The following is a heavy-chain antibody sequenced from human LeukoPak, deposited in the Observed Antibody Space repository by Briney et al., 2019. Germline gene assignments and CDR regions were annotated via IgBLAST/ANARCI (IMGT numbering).Heavy chain of an antibody. CDR1: GGSISSNSYY. V-gene: IGHV4-39*01. J-gene: IGHJ5*02. Sequence: PSETLSLTCTVSGGSISSNSYYWVWIRQPPGKGLEWMGSIYYSGSTYYNPSLKSRVTISVDTSKNQFSLKLSSVTAADTAVYYCASQSGHDESWFDPWGQGTLVTVSS. CDR2: IYYSGST. D-gene: IGHD5-12*01. CDR3: ASQSGHDESWFDP.